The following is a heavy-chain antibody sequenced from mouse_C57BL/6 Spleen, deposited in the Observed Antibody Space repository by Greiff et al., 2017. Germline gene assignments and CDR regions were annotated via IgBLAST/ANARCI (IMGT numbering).Heavy chain of an antibody. Sequence: LVESGPELVKPGASVKISCKASGYAFSSSWMNWVKQRPGKGLEWIGRIYPGDGDTNYNGKFKGKATLTADKSSSTAYMQLSSLTSEDSAVYFCARPSYDYFYAMDYWGQGTLVTVSA. CDR2: IYPGDGDT. CDR3: ARPSYDYFYAMDY. D-gene: IGHD2-4*01. V-gene: IGHV1-82*01. J-gene: IGHJ3*01. CDR1: GYAFSSSW.